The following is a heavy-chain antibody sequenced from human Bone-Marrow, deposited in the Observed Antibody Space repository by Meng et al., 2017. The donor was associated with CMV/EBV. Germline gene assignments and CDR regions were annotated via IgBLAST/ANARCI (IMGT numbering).Heavy chain of an antibody. Sequence: GESLKISCAASGFTFSIFAMHWVRQAPGKGLEWVAVISYDGSDKNYADSVKGRFTISRDNSKNTLYLQMNSLRPEDTAVYYCARPRWVWYYYYGLDVWGQGTTVTFSS. CDR2: ISYDGSDK. CDR1: GFTFSIFA. D-gene: IGHD3-16*01. V-gene: IGHV3-30*04. CDR3: ARPRWVWYYYYGLDV. J-gene: IGHJ6*02.